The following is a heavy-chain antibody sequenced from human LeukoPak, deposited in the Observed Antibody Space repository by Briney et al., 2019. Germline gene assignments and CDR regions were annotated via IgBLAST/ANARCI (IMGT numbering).Heavy chain of an antibody. J-gene: IGHJ5*02. Sequence: ASVSLSCTASGYTFTSYENNLVRQATGQGLEWVGWMNLNFGTTGNAQRFQGRVTLTRNTSISTAYMELSSLTSDDTAVYYCARGSYRFDVWGQGTLVAASS. D-gene: IGHD1-14*01. CDR3: ARGSYRFDV. CDR1: GYTFTSYE. V-gene: IGHV1-8*02. CDR2: MNLNFGTT.